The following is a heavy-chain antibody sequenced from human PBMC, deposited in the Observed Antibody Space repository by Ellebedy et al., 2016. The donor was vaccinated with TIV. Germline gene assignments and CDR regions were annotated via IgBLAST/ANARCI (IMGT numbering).Heavy chain of an antibody. CDR1: GGSINNYY. CDR2: LYNNGST. V-gene: IGHV4-59*08. D-gene: IGHD3-10*01. J-gene: IGHJ3*02. CDR3: RQESITADI. Sequence: MPSETLSLTCTVSGGSINNYYWSWIRQPPGKGLEWFGYLYNNGSTDYNPSLKSRVIMSVDISENQFSLKLSSVTAADTAVYYCRQESITADIWGQGTMVTVSS.